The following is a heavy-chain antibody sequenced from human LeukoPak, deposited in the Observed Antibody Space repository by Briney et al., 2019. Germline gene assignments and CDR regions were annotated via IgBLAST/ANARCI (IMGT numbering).Heavy chain of an antibody. Sequence: SETLSLTCTVSGGSISSYYWSWIRQPPGKGLEWIGYIYYSGSTNYNPSLKSRVTISVDTSKNQFSLKLSSVTAADTAVYYCASKSLISGSYTFDYWGQGTLDTVSS. CDR2: IYYSGST. J-gene: IGHJ4*02. V-gene: IGHV4-59*01. CDR3: ASKSLISGSYTFDY. D-gene: IGHD1-26*01. CDR1: GGSISSYY.